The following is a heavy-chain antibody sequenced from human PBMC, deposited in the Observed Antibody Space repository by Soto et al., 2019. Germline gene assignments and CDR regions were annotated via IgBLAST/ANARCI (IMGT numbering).Heavy chain of an antibody. V-gene: IGHV3-13*01. CDR1: GFTFSSHD. D-gene: IGHD3-10*01. Sequence: EVQLVESGGGLVQPGGSLRLSCAASGFTFSSHDMHWVRQATGKGLEWVSGIDAGGDTKYLDSVKGRFIISREIAKNSLHLQMNSLRAGDTAVYYCARGGIPGVTWNWFDTWGQGTLVTVSS. J-gene: IGHJ5*02. CDR3: ARGGIPGVTWNWFDT. CDR2: IDAGGDT.